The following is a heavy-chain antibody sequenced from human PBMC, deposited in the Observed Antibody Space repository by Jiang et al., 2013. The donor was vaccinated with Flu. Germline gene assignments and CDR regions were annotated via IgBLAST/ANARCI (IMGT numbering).Heavy chain of an antibody. CDR2: MYYSGST. CDR3: ARRSSGWYAN. Sequence: GSGLVKPSETLSLTCTVSGGSISSTSYYWGWIRQPPGKGLEWIGSMYYSGSTYYNPSLKSRVTISVDTSKNQFSLKLTSVTAADTAVYYCARRSSGWYANWGQGTLVIVSS. D-gene: IGHD6-19*01. V-gene: IGHV4-39*01. CDR1: GGSISSTSYY. J-gene: IGHJ4*02.